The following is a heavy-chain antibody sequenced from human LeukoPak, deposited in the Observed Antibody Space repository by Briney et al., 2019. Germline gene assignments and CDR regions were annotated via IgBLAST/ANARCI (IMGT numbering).Heavy chain of an antibody. CDR2: IYYTGST. J-gene: IGHJ4*02. D-gene: IGHD3-3*01. Sequence: SETLSLTCTVSGGSISSSSYYWGWIRQPPGKGLEWIGYIYYTGSTNYNPSLKSRVTMSVDTSRNQFSLKLTSVTAADTAVYYCARSGYGAGGYWGQGTLVTVSS. CDR1: GGSISSSSYY. CDR3: ARSGYGAGGY. V-gene: IGHV4-61*05.